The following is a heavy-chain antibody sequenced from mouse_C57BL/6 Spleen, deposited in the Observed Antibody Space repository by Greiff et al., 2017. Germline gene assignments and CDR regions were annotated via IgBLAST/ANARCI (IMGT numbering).Heavy chain of an antibody. V-gene: IGHV1-82*01. CDR3: ARSNYYCSSYAMDY. CDR1: GYAFSSSW. CDR2: IYPGDGDT. Sequence: VQLQQSGPELVKPGASVKISCKASGYAFSSSWMNWVKQRPGKGLEWIGRIYPGDGDTNYNGKFKGKATLTADKSSSTAYMQLSSLTSEDSAVYFCARSNYYCSSYAMDYWGQGTSVTVSS. J-gene: IGHJ4*01. D-gene: IGHD1-1*01.